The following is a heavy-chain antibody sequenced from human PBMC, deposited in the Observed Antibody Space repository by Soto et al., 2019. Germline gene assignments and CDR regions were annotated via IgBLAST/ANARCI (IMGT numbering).Heavy chain of an antibody. J-gene: IGHJ6*02. D-gene: IGHD2-2*01. CDR2: VSYDGSDK. Sequence: GGSLRLSCAASGFNFISYGIHWVRQAPGKGLEWVAVVSYDGSDKYFADSVKGRFTISRDNSKDTVYLQMNSLRPEDTAVYYCAKDFGDIVVEHAPILYYGMDVCGQGTTVTVYS. CDR1: GFNFISYG. V-gene: IGHV3-30*18. CDR3: AKDFGDIVVEHAPILYYGMDV.